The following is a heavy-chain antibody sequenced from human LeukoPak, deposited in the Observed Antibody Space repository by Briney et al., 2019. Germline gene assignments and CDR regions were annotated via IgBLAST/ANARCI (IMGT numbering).Heavy chain of an antibody. CDR2: IYSGGST. CDR1: GFTASSNY. J-gene: IGHJ6*02. CDR3: ARDTPGYGMDV. V-gene: IGHV3-66*01. Sequence: GGSLRLSCAASGFTASSNYMSWVRQAPGKGLEWVSVIYSGGSTYYADSVKGRFTISRDNSKNTLYLQMNSLRAEDTAVYYCARDTPGYGMDVWGQGTTVTVSS.